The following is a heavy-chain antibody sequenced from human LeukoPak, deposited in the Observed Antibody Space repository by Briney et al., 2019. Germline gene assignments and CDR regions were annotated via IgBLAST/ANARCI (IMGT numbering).Heavy chain of an antibody. J-gene: IGHJ4*02. Sequence: GGSLRLSCEASEFTFSHYWMSWVRQAPGKGLEWVSAISGSGGSTYYADSVKGRFTISRDNSKNTLYLQMNSLRAEDTAVYYCAKVVAVDFPMTDHDYWGQGTLVTVSS. CDR2: ISGSGGST. V-gene: IGHV3-23*01. CDR3: AKVVAVDFPMTDHDY. D-gene: IGHD3-3*01. CDR1: EFTFSHYW.